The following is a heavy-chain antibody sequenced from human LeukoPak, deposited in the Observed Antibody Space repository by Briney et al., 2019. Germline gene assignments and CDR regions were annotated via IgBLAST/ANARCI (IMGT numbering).Heavy chain of an antibody. V-gene: IGHV3-30*02. D-gene: IGHD4-17*01. CDR3: AKADGDYGYNWFDP. CDR1: GFTFSSYG. Sequence: GGSLRLSCAASGFTFSSYGMHWVRQAPGKGLEWVAFIRYDGSNKYYADSVKGRFTISRDNSKNTLYLQMNSLRAEDTAVYYCAKADGDYGYNWFDPWGQGTLVTVSS. J-gene: IGHJ5*02. CDR2: IRYDGSNK.